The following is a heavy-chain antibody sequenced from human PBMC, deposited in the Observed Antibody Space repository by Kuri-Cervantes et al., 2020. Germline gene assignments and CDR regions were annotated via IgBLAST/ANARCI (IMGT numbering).Heavy chain of an antibody. CDR2: MNPNSGNT. D-gene: IGHD3-10*01. J-gene: IGHJ6*02. CDR3: ARLSYYGSGSYWGPLDV. Sequence: ASVKVSCKASGYTFTSYDINWVRQATGQGLEWMGWMNPNSGNTGYAQKFQGRVTMTRSTSISTAYMELSSLRSEDTAVYYCARLSYYGSGSYWGPLDVWGQGTTVTVSS. CDR1: GYTFTSYD. V-gene: IGHV1-8*01.